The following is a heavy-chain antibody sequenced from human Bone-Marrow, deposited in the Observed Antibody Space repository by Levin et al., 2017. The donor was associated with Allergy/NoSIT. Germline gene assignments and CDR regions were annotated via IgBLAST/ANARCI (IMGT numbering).Heavy chain of an antibody. CDR3: AKTSTPIAVAGDIFDY. Sequence: PGGSLRLSCAASGFTFSSYAMSWVRQAPGKGLEWVSAISGSGGSTYYADSVKGRFTISRDNSKNTLYLQMNSLRAEDTAVYYCAKTSTPIAVAGDIFDYWGQGTLVTVSS. D-gene: IGHD6-19*01. J-gene: IGHJ4*02. CDR2: ISGSGGST. CDR1: GFTFSSYA. V-gene: IGHV3-23*01.